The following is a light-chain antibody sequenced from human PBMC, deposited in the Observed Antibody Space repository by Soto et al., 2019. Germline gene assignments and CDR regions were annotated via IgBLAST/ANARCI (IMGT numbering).Light chain of an antibody. V-gene: IGKV1-5*01. Sequence: DIQLTQSPPTLSASVGDRVTITCRASQSIRYYLAWYQQMPGKAPKLLIYGASSLQSGVPSRFSGSGSGTEFTLLSSSMQPDDFATYFCQHHNSYSQTFGQGTKVEIK. J-gene: IGKJ1*01. CDR3: QHHNSYSQT. CDR1: QSIRYY. CDR2: GAS.